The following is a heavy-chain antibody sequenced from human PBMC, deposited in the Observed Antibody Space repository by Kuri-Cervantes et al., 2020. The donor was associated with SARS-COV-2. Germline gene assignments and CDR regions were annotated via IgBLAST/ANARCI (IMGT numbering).Heavy chain of an antibody. CDR1: GGTFTSYD. J-gene: IGHJ6*03. D-gene: IGHD2-2*02. Sequence: ASVKVSCKASGGTFTSYDINWVRQATGQGLEWMGWMNPNSGNTGYAQKFQGRVTMTRNTSISTAYMELSSPRSEDTAVYYCARGVHEGCSSTSCYSLLRGYYYYYMDVWGEGTTVTVSS. CDR2: MNPNSGNT. CDR3: ARGVHEGCSSTSCYSLLRGYYYYYMDV. V-gene: IGHV1-8*02.